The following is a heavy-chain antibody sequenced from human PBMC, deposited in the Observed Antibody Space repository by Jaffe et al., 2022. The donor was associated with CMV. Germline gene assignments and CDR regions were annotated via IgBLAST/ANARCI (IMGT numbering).Heavy chain of an antibody. CDR1: GGSFSGYY. Sequence: QVQLQQWGAGLLKPSETLSLTCAVYGGSFSGYYWSWIRQPPGKGLEWIGEINHSGSTNYNPSLKSRVTISVDTSKNQFSLKLSSVTAADTAVYYCARGGGGAPGGYYYYMDVWGKGTTVTVSS. V-gene: IGHV4-34*01. CDR3: ARGGGGAPGGYYYYMDV. J-gene: IGHJ6*03. D-gene: IGHD2-21*01. CDR2: INHSGST.